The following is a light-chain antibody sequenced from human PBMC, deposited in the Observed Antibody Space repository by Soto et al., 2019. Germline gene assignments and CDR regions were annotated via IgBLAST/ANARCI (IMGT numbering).Light chain of an antibody. CDR2: EVT. Sequence: QSALTQPASVSGSPGQSITISCTGTSSDVGTYNLVSWYQQYPGKAPKLVIYEVTKWTSGISNRFSGSKSGNTASLTISGLQAEDEADYYCCSYAGSGTLVFGGGTKRTVL. V-gene: IGLV2-23*02. J-gene: IGLJ2*01. CDR1: SSDVGTYNL. CDR3: CSYAGSGTLV.